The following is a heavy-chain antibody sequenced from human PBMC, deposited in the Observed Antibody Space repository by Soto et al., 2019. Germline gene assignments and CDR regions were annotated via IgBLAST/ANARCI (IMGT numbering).Heavy chain of an antibody. CDR3: ARGYYYGSGRPPPGGMDV. Sequence: QVHLVQSGAEVKKPGASVKVSCKASGYTFTNYDINWVRQAPGQGLEWMGWISTYTGNTNYAQKLQGRVTMTTDTSTSTAYMELRSLRSDDTAVYYCARGYYYGSGRPPPGGMDVWGQGTTVTVSS. J-gene: IGHJ6*02. V-gene: IGHV1-18*01. CDR1: GYTFTNYD. D-gene: IGHD3-10*01. CDR2: ISTYTGNT.